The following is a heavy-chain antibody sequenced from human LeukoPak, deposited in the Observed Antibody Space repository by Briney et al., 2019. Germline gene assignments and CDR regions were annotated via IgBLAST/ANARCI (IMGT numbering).Heavy chain of an antibody. J-gene: IGHJ4*02. CDR2: IGSGGGT. CDR3: AKAVSPQVFDY. CDR1: GFTFSSYA. Sequence: GGSLRLSCAASGFTFSSYAMSWVRQAPGKGLEWVSTIGSGGGTYYAGSVKGRFTISRDNSKNTLYLQMNSLRAEDTAVYYCAKAVSPQVFDYWGQGTLVTVSS. V-gene: IGHV3-23*01.